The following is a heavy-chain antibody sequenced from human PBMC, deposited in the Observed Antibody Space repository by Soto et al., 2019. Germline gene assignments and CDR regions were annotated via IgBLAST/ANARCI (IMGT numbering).Heavy chain of an antibody. CDR1: GGTFSSYA. CDR3: ARGGPPNCSSTSCYWALDY. D-gene: IGHD2-2*01. J-gene: IGHJ4*02. CDR2: IIPIFGTA. Sequence: SVKVSCKASGGTFSSYAISWVRQAPGQGLEWMGGIIPIFGTANYAQKFQGRVTITADESTSTAYMELSSLRSEDTAVYYCARGGPPNCSSTSCYWALDYWGQGTLVTVSS. V-gene: IGHV1-69*13.